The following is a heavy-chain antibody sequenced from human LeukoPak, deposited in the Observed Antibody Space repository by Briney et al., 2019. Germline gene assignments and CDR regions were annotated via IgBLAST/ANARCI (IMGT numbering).Heavy chain of an antibody. D-gene: IGHD1-26*01. J-gene: IGHJ3*02. V-gene: IGHV4-59*01. CDR3: ARWVGAKDAFDI. Sequence: SETLSLACTVSGGSISSYYWSWIRQPPGKGLEWIGYIYYSGSTNYNPSLKSRVTISVDTSKNQFSLKLSSVTAADTAVYYCARWVGAKDAFDIWGQGTMVTVSS. CDR1: GGSISSYY. CDR2: IYYSGST.